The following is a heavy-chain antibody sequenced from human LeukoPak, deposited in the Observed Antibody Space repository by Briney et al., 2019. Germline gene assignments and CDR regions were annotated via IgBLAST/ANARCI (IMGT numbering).Heavy chain of an antibody. D-gene: IGHD1-14*01. CDR1: GFTFSSYA. V-gene: IGHV3-30*04. J-gene: IGHJ4*02. CDR2: ISYDGSNK. Sequence: GRSLRLSCAASGFTFSSYAMHWVRQAPGKGLEWVAVISYDGSNKYYADSVKGRFTISRDNSKNTLYLQMNSLRAEDTAVYYCAREVHPEPDFDYWDQGTLVTVSS. CDR3: AREVHPEPDFDY.